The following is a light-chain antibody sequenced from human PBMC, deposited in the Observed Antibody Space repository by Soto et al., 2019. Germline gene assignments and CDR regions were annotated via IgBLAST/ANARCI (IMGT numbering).Light chain of an antibody. J-gene: IGKJ3*01. V-gene: IGKV1-9*01. CDR3: QQLNSYPLR. Sequence: DIQLTQSPSFLSASVGDRVTITCRASQGISSYLAWYQQKPGKAPKLLIYAASTLQSGVPSRFSGSGSGTKFTLTISSLQPEDFATYYCQQLNSYPLRFGPGTKVDIK. CDR1: QGISSY. CDR2: AAS.